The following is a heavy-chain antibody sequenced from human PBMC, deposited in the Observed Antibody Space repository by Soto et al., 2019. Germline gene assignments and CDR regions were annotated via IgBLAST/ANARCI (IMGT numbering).Heavy chain of an antibody. CDR3: ARMPAGTSGWYLGWFDP. V-gene: IGHV4-4*02. Sequence: QVQLQESGPGLVKPSGTLSLTCTVSGGSISTDNWWTWVRQSPGKGLEWIGEVFHSGAANYSPSLKTRVDISVDKSKHQFPLKLTSVTAADPGVYYCARMPAGTSGWYLGWFDPWGQGTLVTVSS. CDR2: VFHSGAA. CDR1: GGSISTDNW. J-gene: IGHJ5*02. D-gene: IGHD6-19*01.